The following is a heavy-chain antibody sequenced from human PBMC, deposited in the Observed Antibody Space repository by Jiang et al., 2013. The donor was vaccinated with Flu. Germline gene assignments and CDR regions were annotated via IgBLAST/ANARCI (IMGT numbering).Heavy chain of an antibody. CDR2: INPNSGGT. Sequence: QSGAEVKKPGASVKVSCKASGYTFTGYYMHWVRQAPGQGLEWMGWINPNSGGTNYAQKFQGRVTMTRDTSISTAYMELSRLRSDDTAVYYCARGDHRVNYYGSGSHLDYWGQGTLVTVSS. J-gene: IGHJ4*02. CDR3: ARGDHRVNYYGSGSHLDY. D-gene: IGHD3-10*01. CDR1: GYTFTGYY. V-gene: IGHV1-2*02.